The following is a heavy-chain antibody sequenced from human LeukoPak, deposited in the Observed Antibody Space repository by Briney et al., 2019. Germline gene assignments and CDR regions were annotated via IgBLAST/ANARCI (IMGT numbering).Heavy chain of an antibody. J-gene: IGHJ4*02. CDR2: IYYSGST. Sequence: PSETLSLTCTVSGGSTSSYYWSWIRQPPGKGLEWIGYIYYSGSTNYNPSLKSRVTISVDTSKNQFSLRLSSVTAADTAVYYCARQSYYYDSSGYYLYYFDYWGQGTLVTVSS. CDR3: ARQSYYYDSSGYYLYYFDY. CDR1: GGSTSSYY. V-gene: IGHV4-59*08. D-gene: IGHD3-22*01.